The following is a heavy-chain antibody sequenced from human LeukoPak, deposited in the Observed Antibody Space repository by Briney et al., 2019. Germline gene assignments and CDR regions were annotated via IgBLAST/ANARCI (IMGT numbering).Heavy chain of an antibody. V-gene: IGHV1-69*01. Sequence: EWRGXIIPIFGTANYPQKFQGRVTITADESTSTAYMELSSLRSEDTAVYYCARATSGYDSWGYFDYWGQGTLVTVSS. CDR2: IIPIFGTA. D-gene: IGHD5-12*01. CDR3: ARATSGYDSWGYFDY. J-gene: IGHJ4*02.